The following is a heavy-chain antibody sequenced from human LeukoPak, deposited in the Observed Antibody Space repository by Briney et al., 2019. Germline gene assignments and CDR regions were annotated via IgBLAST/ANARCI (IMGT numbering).Heavy chain of an antibody. CDR2: IYYSGST. V-gene: IGHV4-61*01. D-gene: IGHD5-18*01. CDR1: GGSVSSGSYY. Sequence: PSETLSLTCTVSGGSVSSGSYYWSWIRQPPGKGLEWIGYIYYSGSTNYNPSLKSRVTISVDTSKNQFSLKLSSVTAAVTAVYYCARDQGSYGGFDYWGQGTLVTVSS. J-gene: IGHJ4*02. CDR3: ARDQGSYGGFDY.